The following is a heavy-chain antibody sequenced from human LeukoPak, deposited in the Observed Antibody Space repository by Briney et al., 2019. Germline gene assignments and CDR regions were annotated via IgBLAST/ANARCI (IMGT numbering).Heavy chain of an antibody. Sequence: GGSLRLSCAASGFTFSSYNMNWVRQAPGKGLEWVSYISSSSSGTNYADSVKGRFTISRDNSKNTLYLQMNSLRAEDTAVYYCAKDVMVAATRGYFDYWGQGTLVTVSS. D-gene: IGHD2-15*01. J-gene: IGHJ4*02. V-gene: IGHV3-48*01. CDR3: AKDVMVAATRGYFDY. CDR2: ISSSSSGT. CDR1: GFTFSSYN.